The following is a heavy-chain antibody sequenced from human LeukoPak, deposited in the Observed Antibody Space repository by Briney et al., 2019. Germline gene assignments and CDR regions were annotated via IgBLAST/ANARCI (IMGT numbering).Heavy chain of an antibody. Sequence: SSETLSLTCTVSGGSISSYYWSWIRQPPGKGLEWIGYIYYSGSTNYNPSLKSRVTISVDTSKNQFSLKLSSVTAADTAVYYCARVAAAGSVQFDYWGQGTLVTASS. CDR3: ARVAAAGSVQFDY. CDR2: IYYSGST. CDR1: GGSISSYY. V-gene: IGHV4-59*01. J-gene: IGHJ4*02. D-gene: IGHD6-13*01.